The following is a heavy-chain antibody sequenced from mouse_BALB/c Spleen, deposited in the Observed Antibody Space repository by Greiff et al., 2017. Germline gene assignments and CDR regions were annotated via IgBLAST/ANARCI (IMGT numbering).Heavy chain of an antibody. J-gene: IGHJ4*01. D-gene: IGHD1-2*01. V-gene: IGHV5-17*02. Sequence: EVQLVESGGGLVQPGGSRKLSCAASGFTFSSFGMHWVRQAPEKGLEWVAYISSGSSTIYYADTVKGRFTISRDNPKNTLFLQMTSLRSEDTAMYYCARSLLRLPHYAMDYWGQGTSVTVSS. CDR1: GFTFSSFG. CDR2: ISSGSSTI. CDR3: ARSLLRLPHYAMDY.